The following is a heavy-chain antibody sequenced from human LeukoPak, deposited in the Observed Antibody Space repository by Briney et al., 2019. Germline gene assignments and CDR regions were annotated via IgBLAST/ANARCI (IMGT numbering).Heavy chain of an antibody. D-gene: IGHD5-12*01. J-gene: IGHJ4*02. CDR2: IYHSGST. CDR1: GYSISSGYY. V-gene: IGHV4-38-2*02. CDR3: ARDVGYEPFDY. Sequence: SETLSLTCTVSGYSISSGYYWGWIRQPPGKGLEWIGSIYHSGSTYYNPSLKSRVTISVDTSKNQFSLKLSSVTAADTAVYYCARDVGYEPFDYWGQGTLVTVSS.